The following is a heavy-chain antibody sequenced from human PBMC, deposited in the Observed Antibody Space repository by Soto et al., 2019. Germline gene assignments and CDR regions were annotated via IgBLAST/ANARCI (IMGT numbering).Heavy chain of an antibody. CDR1: GFTFSSYA. J-gene: IGHJ6*03. V-gene: IGHV3-23*01. Sequence: PGGSLRLSCAASGFTFSSYAMSWVRQAPGKGLEWVSAISGSGGSTYYADSVKGPFTISRDNSKNTLYLQMNSLRAEDTAVYYCAKSYAILAAAGTLRNYYYMDVWGQGTTVTVSS. D-gene: IGHD6-13*01. CDR2: ISGSGGST. CDR3: AKSYAILAAAGTLRNYYYMDV.